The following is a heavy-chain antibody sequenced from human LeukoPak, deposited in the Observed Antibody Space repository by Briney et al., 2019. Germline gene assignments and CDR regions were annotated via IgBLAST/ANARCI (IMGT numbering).Heavy chain of an antibody. D-gene: IGHD1-26*01. J-gene: IGHJ4*02. CDR1: GGSISSGGYY. V-gene: IGHV4-31*03. CDR2: IYYSGST. Sequence: SETLSLTCTVSGGSISSGGYYWSWIRQHPGKGLEWIGYIYYSGSTYYNPSLKSRVTISVDTSKNQFSLKLSSVTAADTAVYYCARDRAGASSPLFDYWGQGTLVTVSS. CDR3: ARDRAGASSPLFDY.